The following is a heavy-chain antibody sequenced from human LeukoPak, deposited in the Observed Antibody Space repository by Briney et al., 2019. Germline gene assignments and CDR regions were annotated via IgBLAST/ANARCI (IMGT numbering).Heavy chain of an antibody. Sequence: SATLSLTCEVSGDSLSSGGYSWSWIRQLPGKGLEWIGYIYHSGSTYYNPSLKSRVTISVDTSKNQFALNLNSVTAADTAGYYCARGGAGRLHFQNWGQGTLVTVSS. CDR2: IYHSGST. J-gene: IGHJ1*01. V-gene: IGHV4-30-2*01. D-gene: IGHD6-6*01. CDR1: GDSLSSGGYS. CDR3: ARGGAGRLHFQN.